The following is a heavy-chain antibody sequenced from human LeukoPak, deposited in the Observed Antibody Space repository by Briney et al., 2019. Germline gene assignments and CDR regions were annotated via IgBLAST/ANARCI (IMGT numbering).Heavy chain of an antibody. V-gene: IGHV4-39*01. Sequence: SETLSLSCPVSGGSISSSGYYWGWIRPPPGEGLEWIGSIYYSGSTYYNPSLKSRVTISVDTSKNQFSLKLSSVTAADTAVYYCARRYCDSSGYYYLDYWGQGTLVTVSS. CDR1: GGSISSSGYY. CDR2: IYYSGST. D-gene: IGHD3-22*01. J-gene: IGHJ4*02. CDR3: ARRYCDSSGYYYLDY.